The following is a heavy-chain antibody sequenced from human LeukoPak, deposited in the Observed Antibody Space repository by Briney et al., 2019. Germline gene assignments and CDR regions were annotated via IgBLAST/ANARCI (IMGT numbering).Heavy chain of an antibody. CDR1: GGSISSGGYY. CDR3: ARATDYGDSYYFDY. V-gene: IGHV4-31*03. D-gene: IGHD4-17*01. Sequence: SETLSLTCTVSGGSISSGGYYWSWIRQHPGKGPEWIGYIYYSGSTYYNPSLKSRVTISVDTSKNQFSLKLSSVTAADTAVYYCARATDYGDSYYFDYWGQGTLVTVSS. J-gene: IGHJ4*02. CDR2: IYYSGST.